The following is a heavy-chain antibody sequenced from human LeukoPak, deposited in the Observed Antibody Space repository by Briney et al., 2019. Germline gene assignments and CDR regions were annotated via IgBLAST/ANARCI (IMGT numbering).Heavy chain of an antibody. J-gene: IGHJ6*02. V-gene: IGHV1-69*04. D-gene: IGHD3-10*01. CDR3: ANLGGWGMVRSPRQKVGMDV. CDR2: IIPILGIA. Sequence: GASVKVSCKASGGTFSSYAISWVRQAPGQGLEWMGRIIPILGIANYAQKFQGRVTITADKSTSTAYMELRSLRSDDTAVYYCANLGGWGMVRSPRQKVGMDVWGQGTTVTVSS. CDR1: GGTFSSYA.